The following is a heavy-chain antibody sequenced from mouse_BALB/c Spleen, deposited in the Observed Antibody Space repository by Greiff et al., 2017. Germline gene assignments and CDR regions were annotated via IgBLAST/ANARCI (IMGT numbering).Heavy chain of an antibody. V-gene: IGHV1-54*01. Sequence: QVQLQQSGAELVRPGTSVKVSCKASGYAFTNYLIEWVKQRPGQGLEWIGVINPGSGGTNYNEKFKGKATLTADKSSSTAYMQLSSLTSDDSAVYFCARWGDYDAYWGQGTLVTVSA. J-gene: IGHJ3*01. CDR1: GYAFTNYL. CDR3: ARWGDYDAY. CDR2: INPGSGGT. D-gene: IGHD2-4*01.